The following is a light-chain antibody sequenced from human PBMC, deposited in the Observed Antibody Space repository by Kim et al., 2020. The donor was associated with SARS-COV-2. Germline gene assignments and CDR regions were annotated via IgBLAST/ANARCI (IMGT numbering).Light chain of an antibody. Sequence: QSALTQPPSVSAAPGQKVTISCSGSSPNIGNNYVSWYQQLPGTAPKLLIYDNNKRPSGIPDRFSGSKSGTSATLGITGLQTGDEADYYCGTWDSSLSAGVFGGGTQLTVL. CDR2: DNN. J-gene: IGLJ3*02. CDR1: SPNIGNNY. CDR3: GTWDSSLSAGV. V-gene: IGLV1-51*01.